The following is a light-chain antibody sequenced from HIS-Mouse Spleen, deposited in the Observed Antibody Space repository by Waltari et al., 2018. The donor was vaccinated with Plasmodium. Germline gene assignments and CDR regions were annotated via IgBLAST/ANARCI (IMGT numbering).Light chain of an antibody. CDR1: SSDVGGYHS. CDR3: SSYAGSNNLV. CDR2: AVS. J-gene: IGLJ2*01. V-gene: IGLV2-8*01. Sequence: QSALTQPPSASGSPGPSVTISCTGTSSDVGGYHSVPLYQQHPGKAPKLMIYAVSKRPSGVPDRFSGSKSGNTASLTVSGLQAEDEADYYCSSYAGSNNLVFGGGTKLTVL.